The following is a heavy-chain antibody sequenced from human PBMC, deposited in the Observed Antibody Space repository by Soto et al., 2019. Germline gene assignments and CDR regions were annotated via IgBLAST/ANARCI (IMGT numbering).Heavy chain of an antibody. V-gene: IGHV1-69*01. CDR3: GGGRIVGAGGSPYYGMDV. J-gene: IGHJ6*02. CDR1: GGNPSNSA. D-gene: IGHD6-19*01. Sequence: QVHLLMQSGAEVKKPGSSVKVSCKASGGNPSNSAISWVRQAPGQGLEWMGGIIPVFGIISYAQNFQGRVPITADESRSTAYMELSSVRVEDRAVFFCGGGRIVGAGGSPYYGMDVGAQGPAVPVSS. CDR2: IIPVFGII.